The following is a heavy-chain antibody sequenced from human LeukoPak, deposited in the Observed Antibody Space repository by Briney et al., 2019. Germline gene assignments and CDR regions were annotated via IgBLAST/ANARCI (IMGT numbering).Heavy chain of an antibody. V-gene: IGHV4-39*01. CDR2: IYYSGST. D-gene: IGHD2-21*01. CDR3: ARVGNCPDY. Sequence: PSETLSLTCTVSGGSISSSSYYWGWIRQPPGKGLEWIGSIYYSGSTYYNPSLKSRVTISVDTSKNQFSLKLSSVTAADTAVYYCARVGNCPDYWGQGTLVTVSS. J-gene: IGHJ4*02. CDR1: GGSISSSSYY.